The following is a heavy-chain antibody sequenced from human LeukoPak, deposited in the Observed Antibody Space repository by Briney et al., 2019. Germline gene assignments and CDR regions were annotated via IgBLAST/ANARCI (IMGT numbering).Heavy chain of an antibody. CDR1: GGSFSGYY. CDR3: ARGRVRVVPGTGYFDS. D-gene: IGHD2-2*01. CDR2: VNHGGST. V-gene: IGHV4-34*01. Sequence: SSETLSLTCAVYGGSFSGYYWSWIRQPPGKGLEWIGDVNHGGSTNYNPSLESRVTVSIDTWNSQFSLELNSVTAADTAVYYCARGRVRVVPGTGYFDSWSQGSLVIVSS. J-gene: IGHJ4*02.